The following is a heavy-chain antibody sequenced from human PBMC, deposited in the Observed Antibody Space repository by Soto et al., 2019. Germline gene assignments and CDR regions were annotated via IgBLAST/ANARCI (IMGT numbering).Heavy chain of an antibody. CDR1: GGTFSTYA. CDR3: ARGVHYDSSGYYYFY. Sequence: SSVKVSCKASGGTFSTYAIDWVRQAPGQWLEWMGGIIPLFGTAKYAQHFQGRITITADESTNTAYMELRSLRSTDTAVYYCARGVHYDSSGYYYFYWGQGTLVTVSS. V-gene: IGHV1-69*13. J-gene: IGHJ4*02. CDR2: IIPLFGTA. D-gene: IGHD3-22*01.